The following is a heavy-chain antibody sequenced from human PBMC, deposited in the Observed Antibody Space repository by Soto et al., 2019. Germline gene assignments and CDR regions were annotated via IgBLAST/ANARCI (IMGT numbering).Heavy chain of an antibody. D-gene: IGHD6-6*01. J-gene: IGHJ4*02. Sequence: PSETLSLTCTVSGASVRSGSYYWSWIRQPPGKGLDWIGYVYYSGSTNYNPSLKSRVTISVDTSRNQFSLWLSSVTAADTAVYYCARNLRSSSVDYWGQGSLVT. CDR3: ARNLRSSSVDY. V-gene: IGHV4-61*01. CDR1: GASVRSGSYY. CDR2: VYYSGST.